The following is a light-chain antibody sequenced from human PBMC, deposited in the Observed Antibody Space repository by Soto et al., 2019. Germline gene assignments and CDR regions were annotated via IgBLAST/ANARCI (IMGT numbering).Light chain of an antibody. J-gene: IGKJ3*01. V-gene: IGKV1-5*01. Sequence: DILMTKSPSTXSDPVGERVPIPCRASKSISSWLAWYNQQQPKHPXLXXXDASSLETGVQSSISGSGSGKAFTLPISRRQDEDFGGYYCQQRRKGRSFTFGAGTKVDI. CDR2: DAS. CDR1: KSISSW. CDR3: QQRRKGRSFT.